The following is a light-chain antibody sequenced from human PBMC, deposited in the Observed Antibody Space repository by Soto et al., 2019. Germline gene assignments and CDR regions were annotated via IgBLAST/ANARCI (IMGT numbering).Light chain of an antibody. V-gene: IGKV3-11*01. CDR2: DES. CDR3: QQRSNWPLT. J-gene: IGKJ4*01. CDR1: QSVSSY. Sequence: EIVLTQSPATLSLSPGERATLSCRASQSVSSYLAWYQQKPGQAPRLLIYDESNSATGIPARFSGSGSGTDFTLTISSLEPEDFAVYYCQQRSNWPLTFGGGTKVEIK.